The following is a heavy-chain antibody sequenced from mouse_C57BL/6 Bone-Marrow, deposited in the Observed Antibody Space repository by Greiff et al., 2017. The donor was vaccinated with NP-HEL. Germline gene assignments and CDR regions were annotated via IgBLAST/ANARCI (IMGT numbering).Heavy chain of an antibody. D-gene: IGHD1-1*02. V-gene: IGHV1-76*01. CDR3: ARSYYGPGDY. CDR1: GYTFTDYY. J-gene: IGHJ2*01. CDR2: IYPGSGNT. Sequence: QVHVKQSGAELVRPGASVKLSCKASGYTFTDYYINWVKQRPGQGLEWIARIYPGSGNTYYNEKFKGKATLTAEKSSSTAYMQLSSLTSEDSAVYFCARSYYGPGDYWGQGTTLTVSS.